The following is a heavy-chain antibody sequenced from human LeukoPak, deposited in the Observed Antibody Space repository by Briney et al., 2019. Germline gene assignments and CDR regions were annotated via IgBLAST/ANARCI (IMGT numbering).Heavy chain of an antibody. CDR3: ARVSCSSTSCKYPFDS. J-gene: IGHJ4*02. V-gene: IGHV3-74*01. Sequence: GGSLRLSCAASGFTFSSYWMHWVRQTPGQGLVWVSRLSIDGSSADYADSVKGRFTSSRDNAKNTLYLQMNSLRAEDTAVYYCARVSCSSTSCKYPFDSWGQGTLVTVSS. CDR2: LSIDGSSA. CDR1: GFTFSSYW. D-gene: IGHD2-2*01.